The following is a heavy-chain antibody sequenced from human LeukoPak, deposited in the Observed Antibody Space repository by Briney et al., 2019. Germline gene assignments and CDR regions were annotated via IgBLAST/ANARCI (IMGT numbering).Heavy chain of an antibody. D-gene: IGHD5-18*01. CDR3: AAGRPYSLLDY. V-gene: IGHV1-24*01. J-gene: IGHJ4*02. CDR1: GSSLSELS. CDR2: FDVIDSET. Sequence: ASVKVSCTVSGSSLSELSLYWVRQAPGKGLEWMGGFDVIDSETFYAQKFQGRVTMTEDSSTDTAYMEPRSLTSDDTALYYCAAGRPYSLLDYWGQGTLVTASS.